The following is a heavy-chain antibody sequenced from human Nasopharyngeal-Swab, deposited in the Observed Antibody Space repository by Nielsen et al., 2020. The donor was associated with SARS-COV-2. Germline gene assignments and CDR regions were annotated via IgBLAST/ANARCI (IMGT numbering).Heavy chain of an antibody. CDR3: ARGGDFWSGYYPSYYYYYMDV. D-gene: IGHD3-3*01. Sequence: SETLSLTCTVSGGSISSGGYYWSWIRQHPGKGLEWIGYIYYSGSTYYNPSLKSRVTISVDTSKNQFSLKLSSVAAADTAVYYCARGGDFWSGYYPSYYYYYMDVWGKGTTVTVSS. CDR2: IYYSGST. J-gene: IGHJ6*03. CDR1: GGSISSGGYY. V-gene: IGHV4-31*03.